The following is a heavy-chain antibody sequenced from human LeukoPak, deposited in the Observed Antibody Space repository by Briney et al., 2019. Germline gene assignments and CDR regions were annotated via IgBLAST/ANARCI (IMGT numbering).Heavy chain of an antibody. CDR2: ISGSGGST. Sequence: GGSLRLSCAASGFTFSSYAMSWVRQAPGKGLEWVSAISGSGGSTYYADSVKGRFTISRDNSKNTLYLQMNSLRAEDTAVYYCAKGLSSGRRLVHFYSSSHFDYWGQGTLVTVSS. CDR1: GFTFSSYA. CDR3: AKGLSSGRRLVHFYSSSHFDY. J-gene: IGHJ4*02. D-gene: IGHD6-6*01. V-gene: IGHV3-23*01.